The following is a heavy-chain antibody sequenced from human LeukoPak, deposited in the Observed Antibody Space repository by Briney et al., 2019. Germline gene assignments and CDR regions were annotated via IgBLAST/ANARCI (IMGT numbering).Heavy chain of an antibody. CDR2: ISGSGGST. CDR1: GFTFSSFA. J-gene: IGHJ4*02. V-gene: IGHV3-23*01. Sequence: GGSLRLSCATSGFTFSSFAMSWVRKAPGKGLEWVSAISGSGGSTYYADSVKGRFTISRDNSKNTLYLQMNSLRAEDTAVYYCAKDRAYYFDYWGQGTLVTVSS. CDR3: AKDRAYYFDY.